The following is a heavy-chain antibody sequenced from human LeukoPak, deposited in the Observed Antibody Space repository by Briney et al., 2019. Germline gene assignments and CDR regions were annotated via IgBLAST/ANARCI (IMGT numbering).Heavy chain of an antibody. CDR3: ASAARGGRKQFDY. V-gene: IGHV4-34*01. CDR2: INHSGST. CDR1: GGSFSGYY. D-gene: IGHD2-15*01. J-gene: IGHJ4*02. Sequence: SETLSLTCAVHGGSFSGYYWSWIRQPPGKGLEWIGEINHSGSTNYNPSLKSRVTISVDTSKNQFSLKLSSVTAADTAVYYCASAARGGRKQFDYWGQGTLVTVSS.